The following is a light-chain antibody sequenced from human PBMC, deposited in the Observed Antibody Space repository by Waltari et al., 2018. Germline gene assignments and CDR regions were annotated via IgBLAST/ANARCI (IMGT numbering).Light chain of an antibody. CDR2: EAT. CDR1: ISDVGRNNL. Sequence: QSALTQPASVTGSPGQSITIPCPGTISDVGRNNLFSWYQQHPGQAPKLIIYEATKRTSGVSNRFSGSKSGNTASLTISGLQAEDEGDYYCCSYTNTHVVFGGGTKLTVL. V-gene: IGLV2-14*02. J-gene: IGLJ2*01. CDR3: CSYTNTHVV.